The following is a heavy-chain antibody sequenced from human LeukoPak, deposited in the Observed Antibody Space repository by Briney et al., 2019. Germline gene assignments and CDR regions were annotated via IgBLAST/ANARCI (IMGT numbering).Heavy chain of an antibody. CDR1: GFTFSSYD. CDR3: ARVQGLDFRWYFDL. J-gene: IGHJ2*01. Sequence: GGSLRLSCAASGFTFSSYDMHWVRQATGKGLEWVSAIGTAGDTYYPGSVKGRFTISRENAKNSLYLQMNSLRAGDTAVYYCARVQGLDFRWYFDLWGRGTLVTVSS. V-gene: IGHV3-13*01. CDR2: IGTAGDT.